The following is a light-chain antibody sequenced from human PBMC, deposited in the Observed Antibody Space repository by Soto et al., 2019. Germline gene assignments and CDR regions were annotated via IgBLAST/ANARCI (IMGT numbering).Light chain of an antibody. CDR2: WAF. Sequence: DIVMTQSPDSLAVSLGERAAINYKSSQSVLYSSNNKNYLAWYQQKPGQPPRLLIYWAFTRESGVPDRFSGSGSGKDFTLTISRLQAEDVAVYYCQQYYSTPLTFGGGTKVEIK. CDR1: QSVLYSSNNKNY. V-gene: IGKV4-1*01. CDR3: QQYYSTPLT. J-gene: IGKJ4*02.